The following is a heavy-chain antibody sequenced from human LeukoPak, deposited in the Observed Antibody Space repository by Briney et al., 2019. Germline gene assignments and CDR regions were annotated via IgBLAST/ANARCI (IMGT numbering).Heavy chain of an antibody. J-gene: IGHJ4*02. CDR2: IPYDGSNK. CDR3: AKPVGKYSSSWYSLGY. D-gene: IGHD6-13*01. Sequence: PGRSLRLSCAASGFTFSSYGMHWVRQAPGKGLEWVAVIPYDGSNKYYADSVKGRFTISRDNSKNTLYLQMNSLRAEDTAVYYCAKPVGKYSSSWYSLGYWGQGTLVTVSS. V-gene: IGHV3-30*18. CDR1: GFTFSSYG.